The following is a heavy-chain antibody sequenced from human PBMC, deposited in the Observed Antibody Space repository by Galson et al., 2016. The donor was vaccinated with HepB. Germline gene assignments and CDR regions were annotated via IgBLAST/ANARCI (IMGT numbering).Heavy chain of an antibody. D-gene: IGHD3-10*01. CDR3: AKSPLMFFGELLGYFQH. V-gene: IGHV3-30*18. CDR2: ISYDASKK. CDR1: GFTFGSYG. Sequence: SLRLSCAASGFTFGSYGMHWVRQAPGKGLEWVAVISYDASKKHHADSVKGRFTISRDKSKNTLYLQMNSLRAEDTAVYYCAKSPLMFFGELLGYFQHWGQGTLVTVSS. J-gene: IGHJ1*01.